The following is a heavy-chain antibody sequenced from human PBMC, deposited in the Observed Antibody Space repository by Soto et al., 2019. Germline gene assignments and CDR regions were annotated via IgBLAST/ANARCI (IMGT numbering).Heavy chain of an antibody. CDR2: INDSGGST. D-gene: IGHD7-27*01. CDR3: AKVDLTGDVGYYFDY. CDR1: RFTFKNYT. Sequence: GGSLRLSCAASRFTFKNYTMSCDLQASGKGLEWVSAINDSGGSTYYADSMKGRFTISRDNSKNTLYLQMNSLRAEDTAVYYCAKVDLTGDVGYYFDYWGQGT. J-gene: IGHJ4*02. V-gene: IGHV3-23*01.